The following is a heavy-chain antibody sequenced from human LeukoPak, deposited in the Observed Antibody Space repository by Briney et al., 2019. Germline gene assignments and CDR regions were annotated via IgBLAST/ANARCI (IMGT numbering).Heavy chain of an antibody. Sequence: GGSLRLSCAASGFTFSSYWMHWVRQAPGKGLVWVSRINSDGSSTSYEDSVKGRFTISRDNAKNTLYLQMNSLRAEDTAVYYCARVHRSVSYSDFGFDPWGQGTLVTVSS. J-gene: IGHJ5*02. CDR2: INSDGSST. D-gene: IGHD3-10*01. CDR3: ARVHRSVSYSDFGFDP. V-gene: IGHV3-74*01. CDR1: GFTFSSYW.